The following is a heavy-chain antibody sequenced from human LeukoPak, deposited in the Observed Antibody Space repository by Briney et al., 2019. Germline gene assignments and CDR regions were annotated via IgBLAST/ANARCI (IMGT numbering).Heavy chain of an antibody. CDR2: INHSGST. V-gene: IGHV4-34*01. CDR1: GGSFSGYY. Sequence: SETLSLTCAVYGGSFSGYYWSWIRQPPGKGLEWIGEINHSGSTDYNPSLKSRVTISVDTSKNQFSLKLSSVTAADTAVYYCAREKVKTAMVTSPRKYYYYMDVWGKGTTVTVSS. CDR3: AREKVKTAMVTSPRKYYYYMDV. J-gene: IGHJ6*03. D-gene: IGHD5-18*01.